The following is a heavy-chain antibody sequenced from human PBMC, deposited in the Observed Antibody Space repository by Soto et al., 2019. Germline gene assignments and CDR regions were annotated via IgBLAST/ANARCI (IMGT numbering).Heavy chain of an antibody. V-gene: IGHV4-31*03. CDR2: IYYSGST. D-gene: IGHD6-13*01. CDR1: GGSISSGGYY. Sequence: PSETLSLTCTVSGGSISSGGYYWRWIRQHPGKGLEWFGYIYYSGSTYYNPSLKSRVTISVDTSKNQFSLKLSSVTAADTAVYYCARARLAAAGPNPLYYYYDMDVWGQGTTVTVSS. CDR3: ARARLAAAGPNPLYYYYDMDV. J-gene: IGHJ6*02.